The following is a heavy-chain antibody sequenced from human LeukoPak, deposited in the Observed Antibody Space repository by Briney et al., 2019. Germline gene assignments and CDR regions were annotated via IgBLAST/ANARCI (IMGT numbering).Heavy chain of an antibody. CDR1: GGTFSSYA. CDR2: IIPIIGTA. D-gene: IGHD3-9*01. J-gene: IGHJ4*02. V-gene: IGHV1-69*05. CDR3: ARARYFDWLNDY. Sequence: SVKVSCKASGGTFSSYAISWVRQAPGQGLEWMGRIIPIIGTANYAQKFQGRVTITTDESTSTAYMELSSLRSEDTAVYYCARARYFDWLNDYWGQGTLVTVSS.